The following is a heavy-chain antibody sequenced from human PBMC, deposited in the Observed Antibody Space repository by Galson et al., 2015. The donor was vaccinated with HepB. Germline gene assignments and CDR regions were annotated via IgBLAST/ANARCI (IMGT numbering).Heavy chain of an antibody. CDR3: TRVYFGSGSSSAYWYFDL. J-gene: IGHJ2*01. D-gene: IGHD3-10*01. CDR1: GFTFSSYT. V-gene: IGHV3-48*02. Sequence: SLRLSCAASGFTFSSYTMNWVRQAPGKGLESVSYISSTGTTMYYADSAKGRFTISRDNAQNSLYLQMNSLRDEDTAVYYCTRVYFGSGSSSAYWYFDLWGRGALFTVSS. CDR2: ISSTGTTM.